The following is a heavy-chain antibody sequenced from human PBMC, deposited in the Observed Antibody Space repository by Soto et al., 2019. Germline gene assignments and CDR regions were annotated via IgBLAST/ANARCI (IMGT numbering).Heavy chain of an antibody. Sequence: PGGSLRLSCAASGFTFSSYAMSWVRQAPGKGLEWVSAISGSGGSTYYADSVKGRFTISRDNSKNTLYLQMNSLRAEDTAVYYCAKFPYYDILTGYYGKTFDYWGQGTLVTVSS. CDR3: AKFPYYDILTGYYGKTFDY. V-gene: IGHV3-23*01. J-gene: IGHJ4*02. CDR1: GFTFSSYA. D-gene: IGHD3-9*01. CDR2: ISGSGGST.